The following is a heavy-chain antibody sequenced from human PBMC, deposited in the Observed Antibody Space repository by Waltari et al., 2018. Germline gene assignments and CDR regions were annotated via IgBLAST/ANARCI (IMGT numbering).Heavy chain of an antibody. J-gene: IGHJ4*02. CDR3: ARGYGARTSLDY. D-gene: IGHD2-2*01. CDR1: GGSFSGYY. Sequence: QVQLQQWGAGLLKPSATLSLTCAVYGGSFSGYYWTWTRQPPGKGLEWIGEINHSGSTNYNPSLKSRVTISVDTSKNQFSLKLSSVTAADTAVYYCARGYGARTSLDYWGQGTLVTVSS. V-gene: IGHV4-34*01. CDR2: INHSGST.